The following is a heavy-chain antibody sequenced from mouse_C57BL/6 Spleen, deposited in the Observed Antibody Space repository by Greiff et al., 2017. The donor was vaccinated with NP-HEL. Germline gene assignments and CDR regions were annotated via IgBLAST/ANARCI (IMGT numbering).Heavy chain of an antibody. D-gene: IGHD1-1*01. CDR3: AHGTPYFDV. CDR1: GYTFTDYY. Sequence: VQLQQSGPVLVKPGASVKMSCKASGYTFTDYYMNWVKQSHGKSLEWIGVINPYNGGTSYNQKFKGKATLTVDKSSSTAYMELNSLTSEDSAVYYCAHGTPYFDVWGTGTTVTVSS. J-gene: IGHJ1*03. CDR2: INPYNGGT. V-gene: IGHV1-19*01.